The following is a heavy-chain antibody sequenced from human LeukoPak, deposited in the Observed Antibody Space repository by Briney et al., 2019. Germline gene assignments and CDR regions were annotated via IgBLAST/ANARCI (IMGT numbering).Heavy chain of an antibody. J-gene: IGHJ5*02. CDR1: GGTFSSYA. CDR3: ARDMIDSSSWFNWFDP. D-gene: IGHD6-13*01. CDR2: IIPIFGTA. Sequence: SVKVSCKASGGTFSSYAISWVRQAPGQGLEWMGGIIPIFGTANYAQKFQGRVTITTDESTSTAYMELSSLRSEDTAVYYCARDMIDSSSWFNWFDPWGQGTLVTVSS. V-gene: IGHV1-69*05.